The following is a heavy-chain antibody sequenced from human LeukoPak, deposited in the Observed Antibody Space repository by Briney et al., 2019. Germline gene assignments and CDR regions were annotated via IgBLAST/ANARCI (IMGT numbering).Heavy chain of an antibody. CDR1: GFTFSNYA. J-gene: IGHJ4*02. Sequence: GRSLRLSCAASGFTFSNYAMHWVRQALGKGLEWVAIISYDGNKKYYADSVKGRFTISRDNAKNSLYLQMSSLRAEDTAVYYCARSPPNHYDSSGYYSHYDYWGQGTLVTVSS. CDR2: ISYDGNKK. V-gene: IGHV3-30-3*01. CDR3: ARSPPNHYDSSGYYSHYDY. D-gene: IGHD3-22*01.